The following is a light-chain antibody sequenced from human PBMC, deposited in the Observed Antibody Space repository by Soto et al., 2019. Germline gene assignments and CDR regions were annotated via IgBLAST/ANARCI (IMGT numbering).Light chain of an antibody. J-gene: IGKJ5*01. CDR1: QGISSY. V-gene: IGKV1-9*01. CDR2: AAS. Sequence: DIQLTQSPSFLSASVGDRVTITCRASQGISSYLAWYQQKPGKAPKLLIYAASTLQRGVPSRFSGSGSGTEFTLTISSLQPEDFTTYYCQQLNSYPRSFGQGTRLEMK. CDR3: QQLNSYPRS.